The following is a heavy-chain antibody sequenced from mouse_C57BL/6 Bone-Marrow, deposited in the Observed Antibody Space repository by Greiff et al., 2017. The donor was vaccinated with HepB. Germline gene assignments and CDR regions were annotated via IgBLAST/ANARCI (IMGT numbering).Heavy chain of an antibody. J-gene: IGHJ4*01. Sequence: EVHLLESGGGLVKPGGSLKLSCAASGFTFSDYGMHWVRQAPEKGLEWVAYISSGSSTIYYADTVKGRFTISRDNAKNTLFLQMTSLRSEDTAMYYCARRSSQIYDGSYYAMDYWGQGTSVTVSS. CDR3: ARRSSQIYDGSYYAMDY. CDR2: ISSGSSTI. CDR1: GFTFSDYG. D-gene: IGHD2-3*01. V-gene: IGHV5-17*01.